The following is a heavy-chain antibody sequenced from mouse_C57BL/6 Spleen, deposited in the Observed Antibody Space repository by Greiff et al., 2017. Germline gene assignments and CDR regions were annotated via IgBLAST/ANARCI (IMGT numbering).Heavy chain of an antibody. CDR3: TRRDWDGYFDV. Sequence: VQLQQSGAELVRPGASVTLSCKASGYTFTDYEMHWVKQTPVHGLEWIGAIDPETGGTAYNQKFKGKAILTADKSSSTAYMELRSLTSEDSAVYYCTRRDWDGYFDVWGTGTTVTVSS. J-gene: IGHJ1*03. CDR1: GYTFTDYE. V-gene: IGHV1-15*01. CDR2: IDPETGGT. D-gene: IGHD4-1*01.